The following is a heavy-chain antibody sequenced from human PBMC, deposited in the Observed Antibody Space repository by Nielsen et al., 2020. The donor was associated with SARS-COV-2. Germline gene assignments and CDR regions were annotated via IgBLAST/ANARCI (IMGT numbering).Heavy chain of an antibody. J-gene: IGHJ3*02. Sequence: WILQPPGKGLEWVSYISSSGSRIYNADSVKGRFTISRDTAKNSLYLQLNSLRVEDTAVYYCARETPYGTGSEGFDIWGQGTMVTVSS. V-gene: IGHV3-48*03. CDR3: ARETPYGTGSEGFDI. D-gene: IGHD3-10*01. CDR2: ISSSGSRI.